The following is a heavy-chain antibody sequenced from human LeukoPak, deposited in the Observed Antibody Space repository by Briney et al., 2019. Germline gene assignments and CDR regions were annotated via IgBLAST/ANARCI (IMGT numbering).Heavy chain of an antibody. J-gene: IGHJ4*02. Sequence: PSETLSLTCTVSGGSISSYYWSWIRQPPGKGLEWIGYIYYSGSTNYNPSLKSRVTISVDTSKNQFSLKLSSVTAADTAVYYCARRANYGSSGYPSYYFDYWGQGTLVTVSS. V-gene: IGHV4-59*08. CDR1: GGSISSYY. CDR3: ARRANYGSSGYPSYYFDY. CDR2: IYYSGST. D-gene: IGHD3-22*01.